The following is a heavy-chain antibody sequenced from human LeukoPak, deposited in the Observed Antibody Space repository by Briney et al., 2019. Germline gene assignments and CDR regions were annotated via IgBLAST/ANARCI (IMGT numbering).Heavy chain of an antibody. CDR3: ARLYSSSWYGNWFDP. V-gene: IGHV4-34*01. J-gene: IGHJ5*02. D-gene: IGHD6-13*01. Sequence: SETLSLTCAVYGGSFSGYYWSWIRQPPGKGLEWIGEINHSGSTNYNPSLKSRVTISVDKSKNQFSLKLSSVTAADTAVYYCARLYSSSWYGNWFDPWGQGTLVTVSS. CDR1: GGSFSGYY. CDR2: INHSGST.